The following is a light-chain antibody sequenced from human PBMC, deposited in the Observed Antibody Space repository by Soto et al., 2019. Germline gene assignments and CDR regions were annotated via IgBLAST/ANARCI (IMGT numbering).Light chain of an antibody. CDR3: AAWDDSLSGLYV. J-gene: IGLJ1*01. CDR2: RNN. V-gene: IGLV1-47*01. Sequence: SALTQPPSAYGTPGERVTISCSGSSSNIGSNYVYWYQQLPGTAPKLLIYRNNQRPSVVPDRFSGSKSGTSASLAISGLRSEDEADYYCAAWDDSLSGLYVFGTGTKVTVL. CDR1: SSNIGSNY.